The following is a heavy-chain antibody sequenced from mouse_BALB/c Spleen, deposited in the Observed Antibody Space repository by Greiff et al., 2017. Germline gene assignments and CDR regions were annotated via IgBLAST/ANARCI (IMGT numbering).Heavy chain of an antibody. CDR3: ARVYGNYAMDY. V-gene: IGHV5-4*02. CDR2: ISDGGSYT. D-gene: IGHD2-1*01. CDR1: GFTFSDYY. Sequence: EVQGVESGGGLVKPGGSLKLSCAASGFTFSDYYMYWVRQTPEKRLEWVATISDGGSYTYYPDSVKGRFTISRDNAKNNLYLQMSSLKSEDTAMYYCARVYGNYAMDYWGQGTSVTVSS. J-gene: IGHJ4*01.